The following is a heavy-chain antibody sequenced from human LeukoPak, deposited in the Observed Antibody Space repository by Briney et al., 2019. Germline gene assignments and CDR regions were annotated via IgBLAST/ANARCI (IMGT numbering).Heavy chain of an antibody. CDR1: GGSISSGGYS. D-gene: IGHD3-9*01. Sequence: PSQTLSLTCAVSGGSISSGGYSWSWIRQPPGKGLEWIGYIYHSGSTYYNPSLKSRVTISVDRSKNQFSLKLSSVTAADTAVYYCARDHNYDILMFDYWGQGTLVTVSS. J-gene: IGHJ4*02. CDR2: IYHSGST. V-gene: IGHV4-30-2*01. CDR3: ARDHNYDILMFDY.